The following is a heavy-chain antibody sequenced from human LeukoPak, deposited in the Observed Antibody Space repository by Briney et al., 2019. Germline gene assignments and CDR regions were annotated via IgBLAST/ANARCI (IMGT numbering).Heavy chain of an antibody. V-gene: IGHV3-23*01. CDR1: GFTFSNYG. J-gene: IGHJ4*02. Sequence: GGSLRLSCAASGFTFSNYGMSWVRQAPGKGLEWVSGMSGSGGSTYYADSVNGRFTISRDNSKNTLYLQMNSLRAEDTAVYYCAKDSYYDYVWGSYRYTNQFDYWGQGTLVTASS. CDR2: MSGSGGST. D-gene: IGHD3-16*02. CDR3: AKDSYYDYVWGSYRYTNQFDY.